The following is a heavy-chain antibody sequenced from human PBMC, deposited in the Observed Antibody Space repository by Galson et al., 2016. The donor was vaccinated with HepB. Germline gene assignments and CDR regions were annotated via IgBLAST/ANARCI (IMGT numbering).Heavy chain of an antibody. CDR2: INQDGSEN. D-gene: IGHD3-10*02. V-gene: IGHV3-7*01. CDR1: GFTFSNSW. CDR3: ARDISNVRGSSWYFDL. Sequence: SLRLSCAASGFTFSNSWMSWVRQAPGKGLEWVATINQDGSENTYVDSVKGRFIISRDNAKNSLYLQMNSLRDEDTAVYYCARDISNVRGSSWYFDLWGRGTLVTVSS. J-gene: IGHJ2*01.